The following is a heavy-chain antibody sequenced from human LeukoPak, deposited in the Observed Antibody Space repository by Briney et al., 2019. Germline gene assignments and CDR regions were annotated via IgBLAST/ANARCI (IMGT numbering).Heavy chain of an antibody. CDR2: ISADGKKK. Sequence: PGRALRLSCAASGFTFSSYRMQWVRQAPGKGLEWVAVISADGKKKDYADSVKGRFTISRENSKNMLYLQMNSLRAEDTAVYYCVRVDQRAMVLYYFDYWGQGTLVTVSS. J-gene: IGHJ4*02. V-gene: IGHV3-30*04. D-gene: IGHD5-18*01. CDR1: GFTFSSYR. CDR3: VRVDQRAMVLYYFDY.